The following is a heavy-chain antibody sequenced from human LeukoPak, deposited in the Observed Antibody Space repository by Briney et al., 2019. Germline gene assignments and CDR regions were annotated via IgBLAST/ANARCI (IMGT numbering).Heavy chain of an antibody. CDR1: GGSISSGGYY. Sequence: PSQTLSLTCTVSGGSISSGGYYWSWLRQHPGKGLEWIGYIYYSGSTYYNPSLKSRVTISVDTSKNQFSLKLSSVTAADTAVYYCAIGRSRDGYNPSNWGHGTLVTVSS. J-gene: IGHJ4*01. CDR3: AIGRSRDGYNPSN. CDR2: IYYSGST. D-gene: IGHD5-24*01. V-gene: IGHV4-31*03.